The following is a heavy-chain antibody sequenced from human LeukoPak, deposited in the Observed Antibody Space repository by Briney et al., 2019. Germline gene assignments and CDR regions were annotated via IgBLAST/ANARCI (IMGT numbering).Heavy chain of an antibody. CDR2: IRYDGSNK. V-gene: IGHV3-30*02. Sequence: PGGSLRLSCAASGFTFSSYGMHWVRQAPGKGLEWVAFIRYDGSNKYYADSVKGRFTISRDNSKNTLYLQMNSLRAEDTAVYYCAKSTMWSTRPFDYWGQGTLVTVSS. CDR1: GFTFSSYG. D-gene: IGHD2-2*01. J-gene: IGHJ4*02. CDR3: AKSTMWSTRPFDY.